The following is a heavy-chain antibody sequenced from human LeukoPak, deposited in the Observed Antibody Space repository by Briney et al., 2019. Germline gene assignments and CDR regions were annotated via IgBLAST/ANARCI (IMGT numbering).Heavy chain of an antibody. CDR3: ARDRGIAVAYYYYGMDV. D-gene: IGHD6-19*01. V-gene: IGHV3-30-3*01. Sequence: GGSLRLSCAASGFTFSSYAMHWVRQAPGKGLEWVAVISYDGSNKYYADSVKGRFTISRDNSKNTLYLQMNSLRAEDTAVYYCARDRGIAVAYYYYGMDVWGQGTTVTVSS. J-gene: IGHJ6*02. CDR2: ISYDGSNK. CDR1: GFTFSSYA.